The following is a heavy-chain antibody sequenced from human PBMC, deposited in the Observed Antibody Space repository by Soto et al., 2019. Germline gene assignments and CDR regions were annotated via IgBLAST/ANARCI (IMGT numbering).Heavy chain of an antibody. CDR3: ARGPVLGVSSWYGTLDP. J-gene: IGHJ5*02. D-gene: IGHD6-13*01. Sequence: ASVKVSCKASGYTFTSYGISWVRQAPGQGLEWMGWISAYNGNTNYAQKLQGRVTMTTDTSTSTAYMELRSLRSDDTAVYYCARGPVLGVSSWYGTLDPWGQGTLVTVSS. CDR1: GYTFTSYG. V-gene: IGHV1-18*01. CDR2: ISAYNGNT.